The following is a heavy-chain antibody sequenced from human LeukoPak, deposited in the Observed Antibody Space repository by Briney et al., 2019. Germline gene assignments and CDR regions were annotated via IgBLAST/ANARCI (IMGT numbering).Heavy chain of an antibody. D-gene: IGHD6-13*01. J-gene: IGHJ4*02. CDR1: GGSISSSSFY. CDR2: IYYSGAT. CDR3: ARRYSWYYFDS. V-gene: IGHV4-39*01. Sequence: SETLSLTCTVSGGSISSSSFYWGWLRQPPGKGLEWIGTIYYSGATYNNPSLKSRVTISIDTSKSQFSLKLSSVTAADTALYYCARRYSWYYFDSWGQGTLVTVSS.